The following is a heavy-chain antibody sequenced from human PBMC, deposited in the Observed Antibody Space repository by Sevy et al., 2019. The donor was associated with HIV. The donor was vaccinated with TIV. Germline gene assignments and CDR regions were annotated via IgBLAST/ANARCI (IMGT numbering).Heavy chain of an antibody. V-gene: IGHV3-53*01. J-gene: IGHJ3*02. Sequence: GGSLRLSCAASGFTVSSNYMSWVRQAPGKGLEWVSVIYSGGSTYYADSVKGRFTISRDNSKNTLYLQMNSLRAEDTAVYYCARVGYYDSSGYDAFDIWGQGTMVTVSS. CDR2: IYSGGST. CDR3: ARVGYYDSSGYDAFDI. D-gene: IGHD3-22*01. CDR1: GFTVSSNY.